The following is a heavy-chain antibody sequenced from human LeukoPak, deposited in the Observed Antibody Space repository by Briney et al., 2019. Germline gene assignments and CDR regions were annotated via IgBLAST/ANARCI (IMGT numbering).Heavy chain of an antibody. CDR1: GFTFSSYA. J-gene: IGHJ2*01. D-gene: IGHD3-9*01. V-gene: IGHV3-30-3*01. CDR2: ISYDGSNK. CDR3: ARDRINYDILTGYWYFDL. Sequence: GGSLRLSCAASGFTFSSYAMHWVRQAPGKGLEWVAVISYDGSNKYYAHSLKGRFTISRDNSKNTLYLQMNSPRAEDTAVYYCARDRINYDILTGYWYFDLWGRGTLVTVSS.